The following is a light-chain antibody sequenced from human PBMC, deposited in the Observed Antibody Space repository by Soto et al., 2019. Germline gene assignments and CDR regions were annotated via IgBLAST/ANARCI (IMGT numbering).Light chain of an antibody. CDR2: SAS. CDR1: QTINKNY. V-gene: IGKV3-20*01. Sequence: EIVLTQSPGTLSLSPGERATLSCRASQTINKNYFAWYQQKPGQAPRPLMYSASSRATGIPDRFSGSGSGTDFTLTISRLEPEDFAAYYCQYYGRSPLTFGGGTKVEIK. CDR3: QYYGRSPLT. J-gene: IGKJ4*01.